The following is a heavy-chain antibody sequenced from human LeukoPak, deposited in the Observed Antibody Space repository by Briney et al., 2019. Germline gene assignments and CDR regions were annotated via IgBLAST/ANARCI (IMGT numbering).Heavy chain of an antibody. V-gene: IGHV4-34*01. CDR3: ASGWRFGG. D-gene: IGHD3-10*01. J-gene: IGHJ4*02. Sequence: KPSETLSLTCAVYGGSFSGYYWSWIRQPPGKGLEWIGEINHSGSTNYNPSLKSRVTISVDTSKNQFSLKRSSVTAADTAVYYCASGWRFGGWGQGTLVTVSS. CDR1: GGSFSGYY. CDR2: INHSGST.